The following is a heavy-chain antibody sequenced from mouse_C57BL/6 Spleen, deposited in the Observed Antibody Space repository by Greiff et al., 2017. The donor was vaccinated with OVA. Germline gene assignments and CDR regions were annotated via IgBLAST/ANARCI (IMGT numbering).Heavy chain of an antibody. CDR1: GYSITSGYY. V-gene: IGHV3-6*01. CDR3: ARDERYFDV. Sequence: EVQLQESGPGLVKPSQSLSLTCSVTGYSITSGYYWNWIRQFPGNKLEWMGYISYDGSNNYNPSLKNRISITRDTSKNQCFLKLNSVTTEDTATYYCARDERYFDVWGTGTTVTVSS. J-gene: IGHJ1*03. CDR2: ISYDGSN.